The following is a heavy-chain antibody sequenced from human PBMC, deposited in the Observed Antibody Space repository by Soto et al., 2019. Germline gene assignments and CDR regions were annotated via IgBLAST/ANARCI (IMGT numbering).Heavy chain of an antibody. Sequence: GGSLRLSCAASGFTFSSYAMSWVRQAPGKGLEWVSSISYTGDFIYYADSVKGRFTISRDNAKNALYLQMTGLRGDDTAVYYCARDLLSGANYYAHWGQGTLVTVSS. J-gene: IGHJ4*02. V-gene: IGHV3-21*04. CDR2: ISYTGDFI. CDR1: GFTFSSYA. D-gene: IGHD6-19*01. CDR3: ARDLLSGANYYAH.